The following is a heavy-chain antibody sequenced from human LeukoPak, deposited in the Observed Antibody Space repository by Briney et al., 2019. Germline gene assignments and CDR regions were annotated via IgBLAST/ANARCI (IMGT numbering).Heavy chain of an antibody. J-gene: IGHJ4*02. D-gene: IGHD3-22*01. CDR2: ISGSGGST. CDR3: AKDPSYYYDNSGYYSFDY. V-gene: IGHV3-23*01. CDR1: GFTFSSYW. Sequence: GGSLRLSCAASGFTFSSYWMSWVRQAPGKGLEWVSAISGSGGSTYYADSVKGRFTISRDNSKNTLYLQMNSLRAEDTAVYYCAKDPSYYYDNSGYYSFDYWGQGTLVTVSS.